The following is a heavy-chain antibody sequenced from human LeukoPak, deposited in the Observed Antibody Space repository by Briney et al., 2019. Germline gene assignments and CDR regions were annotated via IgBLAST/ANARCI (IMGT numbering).Heavy chain of an antibody. CDR3: ARGLEEWYGETNNWFDP. Sequence: SETLSLTCAVSGGSFSGYYWRWIRQPPGKGLDWIGEVNHSGSANYNPSLKSRVTISGDTSKNQFSLKLSSVTAADTAVYYCARGLEEWYGETNNWFDPWGQGTLVTVSS. CDR2: VNHSGSA. V-gene: IGHV4-34*01. CDR1: GGSFSGYY. J-gene: IGHJ5*02. D-gene: IGHD3-10*01.